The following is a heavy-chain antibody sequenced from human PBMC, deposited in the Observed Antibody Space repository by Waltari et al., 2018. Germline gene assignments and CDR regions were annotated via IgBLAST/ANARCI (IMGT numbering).Heavy chain of an antibody. CDR3: ARDRHYYGSGSYLGGLDAFDI. CDR1: GYSVNSGYY. Sequence: QVQLQESGPGLVKPSETLSLTCGVSGYSVNSGYYWGWNRQPPGKGLEWIGSIYYSGGTYYNPSLNSRVTISMDTSKNQFSLKLSSVTAADTAVYFCARDRHYYGSGSYLGGLDAFDIWGQGTMVTVSS. V-gene: IGHV4-38-2*02. D-gene: IGHD3-10*01. J-gene: IGHJ3*02. CDR2: IYYSGGT.